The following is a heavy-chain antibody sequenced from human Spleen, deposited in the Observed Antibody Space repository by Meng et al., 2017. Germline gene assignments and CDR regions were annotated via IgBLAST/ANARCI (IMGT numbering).Heavy chain of an antibody. Sequence: GESLKISCAASGFTFDDYGMSWVRQAPGKGLEWVSGINWNGGSTGYADSVKGRFTISRDNAKNSLYLQMNSLRAEDTALYFCAKGYYYDSSGYSYVGAFDIWGQGTMVTVSS. CDR1: GFTFDDYG. CDR3: AKGYYYDSSGYSYVGAFDI. J-gene: IGHJ3*02. CDR2: INWNGGST. V-gene: IGHV3-20*04. D-gene: IGHD3-22*01.